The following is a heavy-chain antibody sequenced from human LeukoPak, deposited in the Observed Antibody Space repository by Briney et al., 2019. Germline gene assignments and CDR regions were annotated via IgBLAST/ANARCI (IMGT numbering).Heavy chain of an antibody. CDR2: ISDSGHSI. J-gene: IGHJ4*02. CDR1: GGSISSSSYY. CDR3: ARARGAGPGAHFDY. Sequence: LSLTCTVSGGSISSSSYYWGWIRQPPGKGLEWISYISDSGHSIFYADSVKGRFTISRDIAKNTLFLQMSNLRAEDTAVYYCARARGAGPGAHFDYWGQGTLVTVSS. D-gene: IGHD3-10*01. V-gene: IGHV3-11*01.